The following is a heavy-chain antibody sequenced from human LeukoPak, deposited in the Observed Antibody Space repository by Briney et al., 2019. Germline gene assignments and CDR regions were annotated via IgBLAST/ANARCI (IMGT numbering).Heavy chain of an antibody. J-gene: IGHJ4*02. CDR2: ISSSSITI. Sequence: SGGSLRLSCAASGFTFSSYSLNWVRQAPGKGLEWVSFISSSSITIYYADSVKGRFTISRDNAEKSLYLQMNSLRADDTAVYYCARDRGGSYSAIDYWGQGTLVTVSS. V-gene: IGHV3-48*04. CDR3: ARDRGGSYSAIDY. D-gene: IGHD2-15*01. CDR1: GFTFSSYS.